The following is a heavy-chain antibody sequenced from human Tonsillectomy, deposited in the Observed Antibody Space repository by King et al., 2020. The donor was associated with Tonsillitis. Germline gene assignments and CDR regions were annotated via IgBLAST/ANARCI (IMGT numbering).Heavy chain of an antibody. CDR1: GFTFDDYA. CDR2: ISWNSGYI. D-gene: IGHD3-3*01. V-gene: IGHV3-9*01. J-gene: IGHJ6*02. Sequence: EVQLVESGGGLVQPGRSLRLSCAASGFTFDDYAMHWVRQAPGKGLEWVSGISWNSGYIGYSDSVKGRFTISRDNAKNSLYLQMNSLRAEETALYYCTKEIAITILAGMDVWGQGTTVTVSS. CDR3: TKEIAITILAGMDV.